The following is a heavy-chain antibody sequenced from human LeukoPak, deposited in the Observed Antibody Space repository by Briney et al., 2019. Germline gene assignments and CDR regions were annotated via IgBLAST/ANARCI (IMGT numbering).Heavy chain of an antibody. D-gene: IGHD6-19*01. CDR3: ARDRADPRDPYNGFDP. CDR1: GFTFSSFG. Sequence: GGSLRLSCAASGFTFSSFGMHWVRQAPGTGLEWVAVMWYDGSNEYYADSVKGRFTISRDNYKNTLYLQMNSLRADDTAVYYCARDRADPRDPYNGFDPWGQGTLVIVSA. CDR2: MWYDGSNE. J-gene: IGHJ5*02. V-gene: IGHV3-33*01.